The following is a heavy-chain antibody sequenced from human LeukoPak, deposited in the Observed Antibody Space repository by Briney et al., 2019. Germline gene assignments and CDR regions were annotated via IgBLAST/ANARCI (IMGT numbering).Heavy chain of an antibody. CDR1: GFTFSNYG. CDR3: ARDTSGTVDV. Sequence: GGSLRLSCAAFGFTFSNYGMHWLRHVPGKGLEWVAVVSHDETFTYYGDSVRGRSTISRDNSKHTLHLNMNGLRPEDTALYFCARDTSGTVDVWGQGTLVTVSS. V-gene: IGHV3-30*03. D-gene: IGHD2-2*01. CDR2: VSHDETFT. J-gene: IGHJ3*01.